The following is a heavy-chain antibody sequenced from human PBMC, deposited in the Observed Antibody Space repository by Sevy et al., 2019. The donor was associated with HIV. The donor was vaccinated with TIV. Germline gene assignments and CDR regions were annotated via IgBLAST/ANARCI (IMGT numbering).Heavy chain of an antibody. Sequence: GESLKISCAASGFTFSSYWMSWVRQAPGKGLEWVANIKQDGSEKYYVDSVKGRFTISRDNAKNSLYLQMNSLRAEDTAVYYCAREYEYDFWSGYGTYFDYWGQGTLVTVSS. J-gene: IGHJ4*02. D-gene: IGHD3-3*01. CDR3: AREYEYDFWSGYGTYFDY. V-gene: IGHV3-7*01. CDR2: IKQDGSEK. CDR1: GFTFSSYW.